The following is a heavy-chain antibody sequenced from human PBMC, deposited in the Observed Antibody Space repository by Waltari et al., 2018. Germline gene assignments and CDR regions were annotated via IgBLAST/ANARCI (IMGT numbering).Heavy chain of an antibody. CDR1: GFSFSRYW. CDR3: ARMGAGRAPDY. D-gene: IGHD3-16*01. V-gene: IGHV3-7*03. CDR2: IKPDGSGK. J-gene: IGHJ4*02. Sequence: EVQLVESGGGLVQPGGSLRLSCAASGFSFSRYWLPGFRQAPGTGLEWLATIKPDGSGKFYVDSVKGRFSIARDNAKNSLYLQMNSLRAEDTAIFYCARMGAGRAPDYWGQGTLVTVSS.